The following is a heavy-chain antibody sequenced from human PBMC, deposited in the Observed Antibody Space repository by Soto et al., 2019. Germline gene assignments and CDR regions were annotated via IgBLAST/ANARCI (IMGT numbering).Heavy chain of an antibody. J-gene: IGHJ4*02. Sequence: ASVKVSCKASGYTFTSYFIHWLRQAPGQRLEWMGWINAGNGDTKFSQKFQGRVTIARDTSAGTAYMELSSLRSEDTAVFYCARDGPYSQHDYWGQGTLVTVSS. CDR1: GYTFTSYF. V-gene: IGHV1-3*01. D-gene: IGHD4-4*01. CDR2: INAGNGDT. CDR3: ARDGPYSQHDY.